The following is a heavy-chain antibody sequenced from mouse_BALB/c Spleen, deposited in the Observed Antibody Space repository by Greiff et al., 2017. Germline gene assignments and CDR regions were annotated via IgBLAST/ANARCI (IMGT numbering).Heavy chain of an antibody. Sequence: EVKVEESGPGLVKPSQSLSLTCTVTGYSITSDYAWNWIRQFPGNKLEWMGYISYSGSTSYNPSLKSRISITRDTSKNQFFLQLNSVTTEDTATYYCATPFITTVVRRYFDVWGAGTTVTVSS. D-gene: IGHD1-1*01. CDR1: GYSITSDYA. CDR3: ATPFITTVVRRYFDV. CDR2: ISYSGST. J-gene: IGHJ1*01. V-gene: IGHV3-2*02.